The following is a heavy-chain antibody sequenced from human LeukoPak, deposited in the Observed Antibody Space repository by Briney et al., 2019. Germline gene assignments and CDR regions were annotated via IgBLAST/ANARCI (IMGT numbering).Heavy chain of an antibody. CDR1: GFTFSSYG. V-gene: IGHV3-30*02. CDR2: IRYDGSNK. J-gene: IGHJ4*02. Sequence: GGSLRLSCAASGFTFSSYGMHWVRQAPGKGLEWVAFIRYDGSNKYYADSVKGRFTISRDNSKNTLYLQMNSLRAEDTAVYYCAKDLVGGGFDILTGSIGPAVYWGQGTLVTVSS. D-gene: IGHD3-9*01. CDR3: AKDLVGGGFDILTGSIGPAVY.